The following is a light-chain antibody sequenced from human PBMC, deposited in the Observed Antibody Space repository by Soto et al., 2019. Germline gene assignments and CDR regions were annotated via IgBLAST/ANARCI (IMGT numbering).Light chain of an antibody. CDR2: DVS. V-gene: IGLV2-14*01. CDR3: SPYTSSSTQV. Sequence: ALTQPASVSGSPGQSITISCTGTSSDVGGYNYVSWYQQHPGKAPKLMIYDVSNRPSGVSNRFSGSKSGNTASLTISGLQAEDEADYYCSPYTSSSTQVFGTGTKVTVL. CDR1: SSDVGGYNY. J-gene: IGLJ1*01.